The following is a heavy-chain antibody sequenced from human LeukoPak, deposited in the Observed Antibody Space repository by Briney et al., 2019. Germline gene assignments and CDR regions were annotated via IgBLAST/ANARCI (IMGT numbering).Heavy chain of an antibody. Sequence: GGSLRLSCAASGFSFSTYSMNWVRQAPGTGLQWVSYISSGSSAIYYTDSVKGRFTITRDDAKNSVYLQMNSLRTEDTAVYYCGTGDPRFDYWGQGILVTVSS. V-gene: IGHV3-48*01. CDR2: ISSGSSAI. CDR1: GFSFSTYS. J-gene: IGHJ4*02. CDR3: GTGDPRFDY. D-gene: IGHD7-27*01.